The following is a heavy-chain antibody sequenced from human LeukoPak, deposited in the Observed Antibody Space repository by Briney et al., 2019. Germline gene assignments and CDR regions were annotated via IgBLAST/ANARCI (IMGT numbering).Heavy chain of an antibody. CDR2: ISYDGSNK. CDR1: GFIFSSYN. V-gene: IGHV3-30-3*02. D-gene: IGHD2-15*01. J-gene: IGHJ4*02. Sequence: PGGSLRLSCAASGFIFSSYNMHWVRQAPGKGLEWVAVISYDGSNKYYADSVQGRFTISRDNSKSTLCLQMNSLRAEDTAVYYCAKQLGYCSDGSCYFPYWGQGTLVTVSS. CDR3: AKQLGYCSDGSCYFPY.